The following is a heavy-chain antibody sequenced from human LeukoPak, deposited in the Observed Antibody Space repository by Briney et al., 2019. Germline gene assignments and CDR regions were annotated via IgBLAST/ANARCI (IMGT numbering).Heavy chain of an antibody. Sequence: GGSLRLSCAAAGFSFSDSAMNWVRQAPGKELAWVSHICSGGGLKEYADSVKGRFTISRDDSKNRLYMQMNSLRAEDTGVYYCARNDLASNYMHVWGLGTTVTVSS. CDR3: ARNDLASNYMHV. V-gene: IGHV3-23*01. CDR1: GFSFSDSA. J-gene: IGHJ6*03. D-gene: IGHD3-16*01. CDR2: ICSGGGLK.